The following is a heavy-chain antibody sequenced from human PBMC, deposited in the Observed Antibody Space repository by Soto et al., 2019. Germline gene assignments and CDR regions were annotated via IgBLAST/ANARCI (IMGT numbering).Heavy chain of an antibody. J-gene: IGHJ6*02. CDR3: ATSVGIAPTGEDGRDV. CDR2: IIPILTTP. V-gene: IGHV1-69*01. CDR1: GGTFRIYG. Sequence: QVQLVQSGAEVKKTGSSVKVSCKASGGTFRIYGFSWVRQAPGQGPEWIGGIIPILTTPNYAQKFQGRVTIVAYESTTTVYMELRSLKFEYTAVYYCATSVGIAPTGEDGRDVWGQGTSDTVSS. D-gene: IGHD2-8*02.